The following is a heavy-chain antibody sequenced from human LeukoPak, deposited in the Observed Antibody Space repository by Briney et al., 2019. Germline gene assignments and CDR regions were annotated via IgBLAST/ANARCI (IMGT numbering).Heavy chain of an antibody. CDR2: INHSGST. CDR3: ARAVAGPLDAFDI. Sequence: SETLSLTCAVYGGSFSGYYWSWIRQPPGKGLEWIGEINHSGSTNHNPSLKSRVTISVDTSKNQFSLKLSSVTAADTAVYYCARAVAGPLDAFDIWGQGTMVTVSS. J-gene: IGHJ3*02. D-gene: IGHD6-19*01. CDR1: GGSFSGYY. V-gene: IGHV4-34*01.